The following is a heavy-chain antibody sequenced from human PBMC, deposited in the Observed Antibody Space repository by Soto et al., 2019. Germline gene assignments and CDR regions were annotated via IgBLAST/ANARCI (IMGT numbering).Heavy chain of an antibody. V-gene: IGHV3-30*18. CDR1: GFTFSSYG. D-gene: IGHD6-19*01. Sequence: PGGSLRLSCAAPGFTFSSYGMHWVRQAPGKGLEWVAVISYDGSNKYYADSVKGRFTISRDNSKNTLYLQMNSLRAEDTAVYYCAKYSSGWSVGYYYGMDVWGQGTTVTVSS. CDR3: AKYSSGWSVGYYYGMDV. CDR2: ISYDGSNK. J-gene: IGHJ6*02.